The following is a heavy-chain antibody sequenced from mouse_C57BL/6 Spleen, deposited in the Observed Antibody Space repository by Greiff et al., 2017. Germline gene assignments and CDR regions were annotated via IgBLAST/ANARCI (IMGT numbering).Heavy chain of an antibody. J-gene: IGHJ4*01. D-gene: IGHD1-1*01. CDR3: AREGSYGDYAMDY. Sequence: EVKVEESEGGLVQPGSSMKLSCTASGFTFSDYYMAWVRQVPEKGLEWVANINYDGSSTYYLDSLKSRFIISRDNAKNILYLQMSSLKSEDTATYYCAREGSYGDYAMDYWGQGTSVTVSS. V-gene: IGHV5-16*01. CDR2: INYDGSST. CDR1: GFTFSDYY.